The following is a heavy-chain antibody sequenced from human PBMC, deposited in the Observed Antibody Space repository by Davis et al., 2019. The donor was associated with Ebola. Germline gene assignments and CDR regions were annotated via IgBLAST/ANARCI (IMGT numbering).Heavy chain of an antibody. CDR2: IWYDGSNK. D-gene: IGHD5-18*01. J-gene: IGHJ6*04. CDR3: ARDLGGYSFGRDYYYYYTMDV. CDR1: GFTFSSYG. Sequence: GESLKISCVASGFTFSSYGMHWVRQAPGKGLEWVAVIWYDGSNKYYADSVKGRFTISRDNSKNTLYLQMNSLRAEDTAVYYCARDLGGYSFGRDYYYYYTMDVWGKGTTVTVSS. V-gene: IGHV3-33*01.